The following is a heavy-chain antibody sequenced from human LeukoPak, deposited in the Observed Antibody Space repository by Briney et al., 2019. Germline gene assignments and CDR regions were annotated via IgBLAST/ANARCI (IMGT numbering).Heavy chain of an antibody. CDR2: INHSGST. V-gene: IGHV4-34*01. Sequence: PSETLSLTCAVYGGSFSGYYWSWIRQPPGKGLEWIGEINHSGSTNYNPSLKSRVTISVDTSKNQFSLKLSSVTAADTAVYYCARGTTHTELWAYYYYGMDVWGQGTTVTVSS. CDR3: ARGTTHTELWAYYYYGMDV. CDR1: GGSFSGYY. J-gene: IGHJ6*02. D-gene: IGHD2-21*01.